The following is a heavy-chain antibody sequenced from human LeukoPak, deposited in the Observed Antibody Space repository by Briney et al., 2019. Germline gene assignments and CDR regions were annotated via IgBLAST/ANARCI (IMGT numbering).Heavy chain of an antibody. D-gene: IGHD6-13*01. Sequence: PGRSLRLSCAASGFTFSSYAMHWVRRAPGKGLEWVAVISYDGSNKYYADSVKGRFTISRDNSKNTLCLQMNSLRAEDTAVYYCARTGYSSSWYYFDYWGQGTLVTVSS. J-gene: IGHJ4*02. CDR3: ARTGYSSSWYYFDY. CDR1: GFTFSSYA. V-gene: IGHV3-30*04. CDR2: ISYDGSNK.